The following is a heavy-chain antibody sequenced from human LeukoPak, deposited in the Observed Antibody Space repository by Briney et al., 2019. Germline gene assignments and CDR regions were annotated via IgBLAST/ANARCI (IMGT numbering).Heavy chain of an antibody. J-gene: IGHJ4*02. Sequence: GESLKISCKGSGYSFTSYWISWVRQMPGEGLEWMGRIDPSDSYTNYSPSFQGHVTISADKSISTAYLQWSSLKASDTAMYCCARHIWGSGSYYDYWGQGTLVTVSS. V-gene: IGHV5-10-1*01. D-gene: IGHD3-10*01. CDR2: IDPSDSYT. CDR1: GYSFTSYW. CDR3: ARHIWGSGSYYDY.